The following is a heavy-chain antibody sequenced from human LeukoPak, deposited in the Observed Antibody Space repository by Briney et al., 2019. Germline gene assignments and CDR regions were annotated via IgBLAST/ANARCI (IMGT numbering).Heavy chain of an antibody. D-gene: IGHD6-19*01. Sequence: SETLSLTCTVSGGSVSSYYWSWIRQPPGKGLEWIGYIYNSESTNYNSSLQSRVTMSLDTSKDQLSLKLSSVTAADTAVYYCARFHSGPSGWYVLWYFDLWGRGTLVTVSS. CDR2: IYNSEST. V-gene: IGHV4-4*09. CDR3: ARFHSGPSGWYVLWYFDL. J-gene: IGHJ2*01. CDR1: GGSVSSYY.